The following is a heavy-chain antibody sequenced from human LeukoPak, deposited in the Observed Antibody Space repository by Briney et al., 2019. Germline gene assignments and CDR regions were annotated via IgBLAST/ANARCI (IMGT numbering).Heavy chain of an antibody. CDR2: ISSGATTI. D-gene: IGHD5-12*01. V-gene: IGHV3-11*01. CDR3: ARVIVATSYYFDY. Sequence: GGSLRLSCAASQFTFSDYYMSWIRQAPGKGLEWVSYISSGATTIYYADSVKGRFTISRDNAKNSLYLQMNSLRAEDTAVYYCARVIVATSYYFDYWGQGTLVTVSS. J-gene: IGHJ4*02. CDR1: QFTFSDYY.